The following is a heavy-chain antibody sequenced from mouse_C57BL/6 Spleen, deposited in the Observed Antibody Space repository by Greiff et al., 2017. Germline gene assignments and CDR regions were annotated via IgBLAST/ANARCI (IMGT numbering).Heavy chain of an antibody. CDR2: IHPSDSDT. D-gene: IGHD2-2*01. CDR3: VTYGSTIYFDD. J-gene: IGHJ1*03. V-gene: IGHV1-74*01. CDR1: GYTFTSYW. Sequence: VQLQQPGAELVKPGASVKVSCKASGYTFTSYWMHWVKQRPGQGLEWIGRIHPSDSDTNYNQKFKGKATLTVDKSSSTAYMQLSSLTSEDASVYYCVTYGSTIYFDDWGTGTTVTVSS.